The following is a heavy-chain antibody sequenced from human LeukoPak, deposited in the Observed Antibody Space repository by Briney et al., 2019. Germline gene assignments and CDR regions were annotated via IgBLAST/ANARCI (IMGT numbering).Heavy chain of an antibody. CDR3: ARGRYYDSSGLFDY. J-gene: IGHJ4*02. Sequence: ASVKVSCKASGGTFSSYAISWVRQAPGQGLEWMGGIIPIFGTANYAQKSQGRVTITTDESTSTAYMELSSLRSEDTAVYYCARGRYYDSSGLFDYWGQGTLVTVSS. V-gene: IGHV1-69*05. CDR2: IIPIFGTA. D-gene: IGHD3-22*01. CDR1: GGTFSSYA.